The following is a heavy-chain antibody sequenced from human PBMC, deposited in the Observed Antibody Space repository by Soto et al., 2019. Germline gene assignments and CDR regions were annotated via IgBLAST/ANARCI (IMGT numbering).Heavy chain of an antibody. CDR2: ISSGSSTI. J-gene: IGHJ4*02. CDR3: TRVRQLGLDY. CDR1: GFTFSSYS. V-gene: IGHV3-48*02. D-gene: IGHD1-1*01. Sequence: EVQLVDSGGGLVQPGGSLRLSCAASGFTFSSYSMIWVPQAPGKGLEWVSYISSGSSTIYYADSVKGRFTVSRDNAKNSLYLQMNSLRDEDSAVYYCTRVRQLGLDYWGQGTLVTVSS.